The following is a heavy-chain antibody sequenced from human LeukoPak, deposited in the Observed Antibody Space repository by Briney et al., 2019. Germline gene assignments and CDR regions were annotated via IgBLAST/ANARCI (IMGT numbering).Heavy chain of an antibody. Sequence: PGGSLRLSCEASGFTFSSYGMHWVRQAPGKGLEWVAIISYDGNDRYYVDSVRGRFTISRDNSKNTVDLQMDSLRAEDTAVYYCARDLNAAKNGLHYGADCWGQGSLVFASS. CDR2: ISYDGNDR. D-gene: IGHD3-16*01. CDR3: ARDLNAAKNGLHYGADC. J-gene: IGHJ4*02. CDR1: GFTFSSYG. V-gene: IGHV3-33*01.